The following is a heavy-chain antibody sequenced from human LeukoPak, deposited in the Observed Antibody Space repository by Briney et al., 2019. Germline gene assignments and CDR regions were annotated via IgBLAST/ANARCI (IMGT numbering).Heavy chain of an antibody. D-gene: IGHD3-3*01. CDR3: QSRFLEWLLDD. J-gene: IGHJ4*02. V-gene: IGHV4-39*01. CDR1: GGSINSNNYF. CDR2: IYYSGST. Sequence: SGTLSLTCTVSGGSINSNNYFWGWIRQPPGKGLEWIGSIYYSGSTYYNPSLKSRVTISVDTSKNQFSLRLSSVTAADTAMYYCQSRFLEWLLDDWGQGTLVSVSS.